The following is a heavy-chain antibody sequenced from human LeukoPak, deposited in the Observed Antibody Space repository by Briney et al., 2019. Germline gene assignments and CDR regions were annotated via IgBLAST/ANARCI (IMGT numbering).Heavy chain of an antibody. CDR1: RYTFTDYY. D-gene: IGHD2-2*01. CDR3: ARASSKYQLLSPFDY. J-gene: IGHJ4*02. CDR2: INPNSGGT. V-gene: IGHV1-2*02. Sequence: ASVKISCKTSRYTFTDYYMHWVRQAPGQGLECMGCINPNSGGTNYAQKFQGRVSMTRDTSISTAYMELSRLTSDDTAVYYCARASSKYQLLSPFDYWGKGTLVTVFS.